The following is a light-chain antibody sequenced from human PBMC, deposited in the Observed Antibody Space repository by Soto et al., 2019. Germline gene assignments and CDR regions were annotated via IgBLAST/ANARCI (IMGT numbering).Light chain of an antibody. Sequence: EIVLTQSPGTLSLSPGERATVSCRASQSVSSSYLAWYQQKPGQAPRLLIYGASSRATGIPARFSGSGSGTDSALTIGRLEPEDFAVYYCQQYGSSQWTFGQGNKVEVK. V-gene: IGKV3-20*01. CDR2: GAS. CDR1: QSVSSSY. J-gene: IGKJ1*01. CDR3: QQYGSSQWT.